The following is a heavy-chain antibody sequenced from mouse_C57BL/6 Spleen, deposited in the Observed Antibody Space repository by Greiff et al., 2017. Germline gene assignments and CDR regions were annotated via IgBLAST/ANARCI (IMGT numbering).Heavy chain of an antibody. CDR1: GFTFSSYA. CDR3: ARFYGNGDAMDY. CDR2: ISDGGSYT. J-gene: IGHJ4*01. Sequence: EVKLVESGGGLVKPGGSLKLSCAASGFTFSSYAMSWVRQTPEKRLEWVATISDGGSYTYYPDNVKGRFTISRDNAKNNLYLQMSHLKSEDTAMYYCARFYGNGDAMDYWGQGTSVTVSS. D-gene: IGHD2-1*01. V-gene: IGHV5-4*03.